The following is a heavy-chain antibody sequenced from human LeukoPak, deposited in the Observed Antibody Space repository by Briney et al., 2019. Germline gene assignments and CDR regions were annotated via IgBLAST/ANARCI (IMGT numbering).Heavy chain of an antibody. V-gene: IGHV3-23*01. Sequence: GGSLRLSCAASGXTFSSYAVRWVPQAPGKGLEWVSGISASGGSTYYADSVKGRFTIPRHNSKNTLYLQMNSLRAEDTAVYYCANFVVGATGSFDYWGQGTLVTVSS. J-gene: IGHJ4*02. CDR1: GXTFSSYA. CDR2: ISASGGST. CDR3: ANFVVGATGSFDY. D-gene: IGHD1-26*01.